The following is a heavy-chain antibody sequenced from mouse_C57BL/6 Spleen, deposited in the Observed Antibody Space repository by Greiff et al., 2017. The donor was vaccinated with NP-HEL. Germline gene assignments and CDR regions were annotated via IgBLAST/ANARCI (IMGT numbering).Heavy chain of an antibody. J-gene: IGHJ2*01. D-gene: IGHD4-1*01. CDR3: ARQATGIFDY. CDR1: GFTFSDYG. CDR2: ISSGSSTI. Sequence: EVKLMESGGGLVKPGGSLKLSCAASGFTFSDYGMHWVRQAPEKGLEWVAYISSGSSTIYYADTVKGRFTISRDNAKNTLFLQMTSLRSEDTAMYYCARQATGIFDYWGQGTTLTVSS. V-gene: IGHV5-17*01.